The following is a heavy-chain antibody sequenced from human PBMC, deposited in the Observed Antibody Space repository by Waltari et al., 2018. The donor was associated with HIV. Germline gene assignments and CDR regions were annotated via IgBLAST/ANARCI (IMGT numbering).Heavy chain of an antibody. Sequence: EVQLVQSGAEVKKPGESLKISCKGSGYSFTSYWIGWVRQMPGKGLGWMGIIDHGDTDTRYGPSFQGQVTIPADKASSTAYLQWSSLKASDTAMYYCARQQGLGVAAADLGNWFDPWGQGTLVTVSS. J-gene: IGHJ5*02. CDR1: GYSFTSYW. D-gene: IGHD6-13*01. V-gene: IGHV5-51*01. CDR2: IDHGDTDT. CDR3: ARQQGLGVAAADLGNWFDP.